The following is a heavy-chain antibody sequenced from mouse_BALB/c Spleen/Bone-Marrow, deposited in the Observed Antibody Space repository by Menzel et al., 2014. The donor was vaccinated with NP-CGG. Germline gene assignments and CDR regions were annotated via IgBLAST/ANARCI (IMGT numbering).Heavy chain of an antibody. D-gene: IGHD3-3*01. CDR2: INPYNDGT. CDR3: ARGGTSHFDY. Sequence: KPGQGLEWIGYINPYNDGTKYNEKFKGKATLTSDKSSSTAYMELSSLTSEDSAVYYCARGGTSHFDYWGQGTTLTVSS. J-gene: IGHJ2*01. V-gene: IGHV1-14*01.